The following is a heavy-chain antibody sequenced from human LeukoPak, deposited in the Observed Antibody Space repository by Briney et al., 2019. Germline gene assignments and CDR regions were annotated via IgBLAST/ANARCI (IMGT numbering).Heavy chain of an antibody. CDR3: AIGVNYAFDD. CDR1: GFILSDSG. J-gene: IGHJ4*02. Sequence: PGGSLRLSCTAAGFILSDSGFDWVRQAPGKGLGWVAFIRYDGRSKYYLDAVKGRFTISRDNSKNTVYLQMDSLRPEDTAVYYCAIGVNYAFDDWGQGTLVTVSS. CDR2: IRYDGRSK. V-gene: IGHV3-30*02. D-gene: IGHD1-7*01.